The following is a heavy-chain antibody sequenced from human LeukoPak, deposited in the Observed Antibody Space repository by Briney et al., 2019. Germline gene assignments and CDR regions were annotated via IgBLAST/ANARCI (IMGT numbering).Heavy chain of an antibody. Sequence: PSETLSLTCTVSGDSISTYYRSWIRQPPGKGLELFGYISYSGSTNYNPSLKSRVTISVDTSKNQFSLKLSSVTAADTAVYYCARSTEWLYYFDSWGQGALVTVSS. CDR1: GDSISTYY. CDR3: ARSTEWLYYFDS. D-gene: IGHD3-3*01. CDR2: ISYSGST. V-gene: IGHV4-59*01. J-gene: IGHJ4*02.